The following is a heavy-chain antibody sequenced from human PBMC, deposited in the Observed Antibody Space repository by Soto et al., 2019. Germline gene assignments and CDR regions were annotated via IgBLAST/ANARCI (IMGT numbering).Heavy chain of an antibody. CDR1: GFTVSNLY. Sequence: EVQLVESGGGLVQPGWSLRLFCAAAGFTVSNLYMTLVRQAPGKGLQLVAVISSGGSTYYADSVKGRFTISRDNSKNTLCLEMNSLRAEDTAVYYCAGDTLGGAYYFLHGGQGTLVTISS. CDR2: ISSGGST. V-gene: IGHV3-66*01. CDR3: AGDTLGGAYYFLH. D-gene: IGHD3-3*01. J-gene: IGHJ4*02.